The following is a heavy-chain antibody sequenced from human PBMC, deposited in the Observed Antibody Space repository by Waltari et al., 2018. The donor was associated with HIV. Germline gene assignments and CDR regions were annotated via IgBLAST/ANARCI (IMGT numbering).Heavy chain of an antibody. D-gene: IGHD2-2*01. Sequence: QMQLQQWGAGLLTPSETLSLTCAVYGGSFSVYFWSWTSRAPDSGLAGSGEVIHSGSSNYNPSLRSRATISIDASKKQFSLRLTNVSAADTAVYYCARRGAPDTVVVPASVEFLTWFDPWGQGTPVIVSS. CDR1: GGSFSVYF. CDR3: ARRGAPDTVVVPASVEFLTWFDP. CDR2: VIHSGSS. V-gene: IGHV4-34*02. J-gene: IGHJ5*02.